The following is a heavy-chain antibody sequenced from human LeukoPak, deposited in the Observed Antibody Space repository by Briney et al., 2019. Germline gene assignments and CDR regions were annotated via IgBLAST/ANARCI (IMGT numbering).Heavy chain of an antibody. CDR2: IIPFLGTT. CDR3: TIIPNVIVFTHYFGY. CDR1: GGVFTTYT. V-gene: IGHV1-69*08. J-gene: IGHJ4*02. Sequence: ASVKVSCKASGGVFTTYTMSWVRQAPGQGLEWMGSIIPFLGTTNCAQKFQGRVTITADEPTRTAYMELPYVRSDDTAVYYCTIIPNVIVFTHYFGYWGQGTLVTVSS. D-gene: IGHD2-21*01.